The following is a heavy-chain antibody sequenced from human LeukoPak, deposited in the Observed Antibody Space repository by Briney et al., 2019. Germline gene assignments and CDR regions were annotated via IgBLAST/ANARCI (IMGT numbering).Heavy chain of an antibody. J-gene: IGHJ4*02. V-gene: IGHV6-1*01. CDR2: TRYRSTWNT. D-gene: IGHD7-27*01. Sequence: SQTLSLTCAISGDSVSSKSVSWSWIRQSPSRGLEFLGRTRYRSTWNTFYSLSVQGRITINADTSRNQVSLRLNSVTPEDTALYYRVRDFNWAFDYWGQGTLVTVSS. CDR1: GDSVSSKSVS. CDR3: VRDFNWAFDY.